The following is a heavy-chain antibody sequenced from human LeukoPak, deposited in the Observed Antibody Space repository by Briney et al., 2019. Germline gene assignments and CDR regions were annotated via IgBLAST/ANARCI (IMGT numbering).Heavy chain of an antibody. V-gene: IGHV3-21*01. CDR3: ARESDRGCSSTSCPRDY. D-gene: IGHD2-2*01. J-gene: IGHJ4*02. CDR2: ISRDSNYI. CDR1: GFTFSSYA. Sequence: GGSLRLSCAASGFTFSSYAVSWVRQAPGKGLEWVSSISRDSNYIYHADSVRGRFTTSRDNAKNSLYLQMDSLRAEDTAVYFCARESDRGCSSTSCPRDYWGQGILVTISS.